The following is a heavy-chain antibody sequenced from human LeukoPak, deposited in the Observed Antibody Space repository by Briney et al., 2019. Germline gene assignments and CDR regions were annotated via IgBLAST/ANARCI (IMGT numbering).Heavy chain of an antibody. V-gene: IGHV3-23*01. CDR1: GFTFSSYA. CDR3: AKVGGYSSGWSLSRFDY. CDR2: ISVSGTYT. Sequence: GGSLRLSCAASGFTFSSYAMSWVRQAPGKGLEWVSGISVSGTYTYYADSVKGRFTISRDNSKNTLFLQMNSLRAEDTAVYYCAKVGGYSSGWSLSRFDYWGQGTLVPVSS. J-gene: IGHJ4*02. D-gene: IGHD6-19*01.